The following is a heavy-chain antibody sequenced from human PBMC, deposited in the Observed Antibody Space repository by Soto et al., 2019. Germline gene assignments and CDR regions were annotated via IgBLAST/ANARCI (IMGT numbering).Heavy chain of an antibody. D-gene: IGHD6-13*01. Sequence: EVQLVESGGGLVKPGGSLRLSCAASGFTFSNAWMSWVRQAPGKGLEWVGRIKSKTDGGTTDYAAPVKGRFTISRDDSKNTLYLQMNSLKTEDTAVYYCTTDLRDSSSPHPFDYWGQGTLVTVSS. J-gene: IGHJ4*02. V-gene: IGHV3-15*01. CDR2: IKSKTDGGTT. CDR1: GFTFSNAW. CDR3: TTDLRDSSSPHPFDY.